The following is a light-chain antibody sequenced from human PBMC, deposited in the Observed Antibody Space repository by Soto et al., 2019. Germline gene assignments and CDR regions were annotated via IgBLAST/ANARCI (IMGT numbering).Light chain of an antibody. CDR3: QQRSNWPSLT. Sequence: EFVLTQSPATLSLSPGERATLSCRASQSVSSYLAWYQQKPDQAPRLLIYDASNRATGIPARFSGSGSGTDITLTISSLEPEDFAVYYCQQRSNWPSLTFGGGTKVDIK. CDR2: DAS. V-gene: IGKV3-11*01. J-gene: IGKJ4*01. CDR1: QSVSSY.